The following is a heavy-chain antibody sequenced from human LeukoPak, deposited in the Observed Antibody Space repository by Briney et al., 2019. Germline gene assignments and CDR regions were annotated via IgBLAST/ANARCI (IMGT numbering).Heavy chain of an antibody. V-gene: IGHV3-73*01. J-gene: IGHJ4*02. CDR2: IRSNANSYAT. CDR1: GFTFSGSA. CDR3: TSLVGAAVFDY. Sequence: GGSLRLSCAASGFTFSGSAMHWVRQASGKGLEWVGRIRSNANSYATAYAASVKGRFTISRDDSKNTAYLQMNSLKTEDTAVYYCTSLVGAAVFDYWGQGTLVTVSS. D-gene: IGHD1-26*01.